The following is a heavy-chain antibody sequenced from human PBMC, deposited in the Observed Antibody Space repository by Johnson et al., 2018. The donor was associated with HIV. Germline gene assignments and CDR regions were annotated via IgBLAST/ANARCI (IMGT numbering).Heavy chain of an antibody. CDR3: ARVQLLADDVFNS. D-gene: IGHD3-10*01. Sequence: VQLVESGGDLVQPGGSLRLSCVGSGFTFSTNWMHWVRQAPGKGPVWVSRINSDGSSTSYADSVKGRFTISRDNAKNTLYLQMDSLGAEDTAVYYCARVQLLADDVFNSWGQGTMVTVAS. CDR1: GFTFSTNW. V-gene: IGHV3-74*03. J-gene: IGHJ3*02. CDR2: INSDGSST.